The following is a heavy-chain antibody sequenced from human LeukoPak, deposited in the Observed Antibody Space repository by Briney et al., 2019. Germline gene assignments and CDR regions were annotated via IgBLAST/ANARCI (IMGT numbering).Heavy chain of an antibody. J-gene: IGHJ6*03. CDR3: ARAAIAAARIYYYMDV. D-gene: IGHD6-13*01. V-gene: IGHV3-23*01. CDR2: VIASGGTT. Sequence: GGSLRLSCAASGFSFRSFAMSWVRQAPGKGLEWVSSVIASGGTTYYVDSVKGRFTISRDNSKNTVYLQMNSLRAEDTAVYYCARAAIAAARIYYYMDVWGKGTTVTVSS. CDR1: GFSFRSFA.